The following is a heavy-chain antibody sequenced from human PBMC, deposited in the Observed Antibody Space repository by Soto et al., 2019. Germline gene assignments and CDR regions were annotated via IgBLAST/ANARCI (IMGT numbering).Heavy chain of an antibody. D-gene: IGHD4-17*01. Sequence: PGGSLRLSCAASGFTFSSYSMNWVRQAPGKGLEWVSSISSSSSYIYYADSVKGRFTISGDNAKNSLYLQMNSLRAEDTAVYYCARDMDYGGNTHNWFDPWGQGTLVTVSS. J-gene: IGHJ5*02. CDR3: ARDMDYGGNTHNWFDP. CDR2: ISSSSSYI. V-gene: IGHV3-21*01. CDR1: GFTFSSYS.